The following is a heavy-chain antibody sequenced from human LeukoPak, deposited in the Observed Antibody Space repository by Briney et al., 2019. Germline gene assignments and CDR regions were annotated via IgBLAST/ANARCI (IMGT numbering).Heavy chain of an antibody. CDR1: GGSFSGYY. J-gene: IGHJ6*02. CDR2: INHSGST. D-gene: IGHD5-18*01. Sequence: SETLFLTCAVYGGSFSGYYWSWIRQPPGKGLEWIGEINHSGSTNYNPSLKSRVTISVDTSKNQFSLKLSSVTAADTAVYYCARIFNTASSSDYYYYGMDVWGQGTTVTVSS. V-gene: IGHV4-34*01. CDR3: ARIFNTASSSDYYYYGMDV.